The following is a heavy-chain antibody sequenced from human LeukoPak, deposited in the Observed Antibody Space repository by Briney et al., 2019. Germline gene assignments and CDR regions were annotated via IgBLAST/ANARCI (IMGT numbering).Heavy chain of an antibody. V-gene: IGHV3-48*01. CDR3: ARQSGTMVTTRFDY. J-gene: IGHJ4*02. CDR2: ISSSSRTI. Sequence: GGSLRLSCAASGFTFSSYGMSWVRQAPGKGLEWVSYISSSSRTIYYADSVKGRFTISRDNAKNSLYLQMNSLRAEDTAIYYCARQSGTMVTTRFDYWGQGTLVTVSS. D-gene: IGHD4-17*01. CDR1: GFTFSSYG.